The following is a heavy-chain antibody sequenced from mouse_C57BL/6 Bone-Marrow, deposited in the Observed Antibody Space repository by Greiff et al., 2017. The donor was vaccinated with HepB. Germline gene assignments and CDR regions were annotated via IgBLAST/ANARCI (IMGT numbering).Heavy chain of an antibody. D-gene: IGHD2-4*01. V-gene: IGHV1-82*01. CDR1: GYAFSSSW. J-gene: IGHJ1*03. CDR3: ARPPTSYDYDGWYFDV. Sequence: QVQLQQSVPELVKPGASVKISCKASGYAFSSSWMNWVKQRPGKGLEWIGRSYPGDGDTNYNGKFKGKATLTADKSSSTAYMQLSSLTSEDSAVYVCARPPTSYDYDGWYFDVWGTGTTVTVSS. CDR2: SYPGDGDT.